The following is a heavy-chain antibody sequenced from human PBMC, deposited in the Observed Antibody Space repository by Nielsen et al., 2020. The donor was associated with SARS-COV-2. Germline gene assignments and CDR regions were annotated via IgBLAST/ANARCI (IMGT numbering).Heavy chain of an antibody. CDR2: ISYDGSNE. V-gene: IGHV3-30*03. Sequence: GESLKISCAASGFTFSSYVMHWVRQAPGKGLEWVARISYDGSNEYYADSVKGRFTISRDNAKNSLYLQMNSLRAEDTAVYYCASENFWSGYYSSNWFDPWGQGTLVTVSS. CDR3: ASENFWSGYYSSNWFDP. D-gene: IGHD3-3*01. CDR1: GFTFSSYV. J-gene: IGHJ5*02.